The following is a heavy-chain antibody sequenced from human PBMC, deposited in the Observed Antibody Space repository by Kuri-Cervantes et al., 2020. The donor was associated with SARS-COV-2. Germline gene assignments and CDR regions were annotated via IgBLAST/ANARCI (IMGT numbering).Heavy chain of an antibody. CDR2: IYSSGST. CDR1: GGSISSSSYY. D-gene: IGHD6-13*01. CDR3: ARHEYSSSWVDY. Sequence: GSLRLSCTVSGGSISSSSYYWGWIRQPPGKGLEWIGSIYSSGSTYYNPSLKSRVTIAVDTSKNQFSLKLSSVTAADTAVYYCARHEYSSSWVDYWGQGTLVTVSS. V-gene: IGHV4-39*01. J-gene: IGHJ4*02.